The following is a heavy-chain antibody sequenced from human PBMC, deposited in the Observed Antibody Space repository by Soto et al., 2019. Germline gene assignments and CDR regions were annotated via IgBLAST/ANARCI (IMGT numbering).Heavy chain of an antibody. CDR3: ARGGDIVVVVAATPSFDY. Sequence: QVQLQQWGAGLLKPSETLSLTCAVYGGSFSGYYWSWIRQPPGKGLEWIGEINHSGSTNYNPSLKSRVTISVDTSKNQFSLKLSSVTAADTAVYYCARGGDIVVVVAATPSFDYWGQGTLVTVSS. D-gene: IGHD2-15*01. J-gene: IGHJ4*02. CDR1: GGSFSGYY. CDR2: INHSGST. V-gene: IGHV4-34*01.